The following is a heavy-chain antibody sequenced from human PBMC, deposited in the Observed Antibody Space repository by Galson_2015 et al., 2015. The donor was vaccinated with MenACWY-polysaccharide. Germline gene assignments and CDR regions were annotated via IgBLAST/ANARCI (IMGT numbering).Heavy chain of an antibody. CDR3: ARKFDS. CDR2: ISHGGST. V-gene: IGHV4-4*02. CDR1: GASISRSDW. J-gene: IGHJ4*02. Sequence: ETLSLTCAVSGASISRSDWWRWVRQPPGKGLEWIGEISHGGSTNYNPFLKSRVTLSLDKSKTQFSLKMSSVTAADTAVYYCARKFDSWGQGILVTVSS.